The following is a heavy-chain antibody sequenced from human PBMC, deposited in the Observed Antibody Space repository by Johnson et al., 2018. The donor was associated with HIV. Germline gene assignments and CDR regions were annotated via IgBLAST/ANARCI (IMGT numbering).Heavy chain of an antibody. V-gene: IGHV3-11*04. J-gene: IGHJ3*02. CDR3: ARDRGNYDDAFDI. D-gene: IGHD1-7*01. CDR2: ISSSGSTI. Sequence: QVQLVESGGGLVKPGGSLRLSCAASRFTFSDYYMSWIRQTPGKGLEWVSYISSSGSTIYYADSVKGRFIISRDNAKNSLYLQVNSLRAEDTAVYYCARDRGNYDDAFDIWGQGTMVTVSS. CDR1: RFTFSDYY.